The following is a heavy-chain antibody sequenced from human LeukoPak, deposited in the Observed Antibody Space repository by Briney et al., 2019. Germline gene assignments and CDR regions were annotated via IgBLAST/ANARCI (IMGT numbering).Heavy chain of an antibody. CDR3: ATTTYYDFWSGYYTGTKYYFDY. Sequence: GGSLRLSCAASGFTFSSYAMHWVRQAPGKGLEWVAVISYDGGNKYYADSVKGRFTISRDNSKNTLYLQMNSLRAEDTAVYYCATTTYYDFWSGYYTGTKYYFDYWGQGTLVTVSS. CDR2: ISYDGGNK. V-gene: IGHV3-30*01. J-gene: IGHJ4*02. D-gene: IGHD3-3*01. CDR1: GFTFSSYA.